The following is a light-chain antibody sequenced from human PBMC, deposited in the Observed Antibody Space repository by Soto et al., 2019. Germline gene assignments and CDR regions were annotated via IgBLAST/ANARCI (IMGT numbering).Light chain of an antibody. J-gene: IGKJ3*01. Sequence: DIVMTQSPDSLAVSLGERATINCKSSQSVLYSSNNKNYLAWYQQKPGQPPKLLIYWASTRKSGVPDRFSGSGSGTDFTITITSLQAEDVAVYYCQQYFSTPITFGPWTKVDIK. CDR1: QSVLYSSNNKNY. CDR2: WAS. CDR3: QQYFSTPIT. V-gene: IGKV4-1*01.